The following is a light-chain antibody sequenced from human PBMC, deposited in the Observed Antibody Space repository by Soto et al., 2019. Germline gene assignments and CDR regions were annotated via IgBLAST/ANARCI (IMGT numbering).Light chain of an antibody. CDR3: QQRSNWPHT. Sequence: EIVLTQSPATLSLSPGERATLSCRASQSVSSYLAWYQQKPGQAPRLLIYDASNRATGIPARISGSGSGTHFTLTISCLQPEDFSVYYCQQRSNWPHTFXQGTKV. J-gene: IGKJ1*01. CDR1: QSVSSY. V-gene: IGKV3-11*01. CDR2: DAS.